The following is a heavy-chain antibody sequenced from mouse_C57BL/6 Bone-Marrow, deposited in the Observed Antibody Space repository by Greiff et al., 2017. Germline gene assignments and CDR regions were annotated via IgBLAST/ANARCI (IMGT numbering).Heavy chain of an antibody. CDR3: AREGDYYGPAWFSD. CDR2: IYPRSGNT. Sequence: QVQLKQSGAELARPGASVKLSCKASGYTFTSYGISWVKQRTGQGLEWICEIYPRSGNTYYNEKFKGQATLTADKSSSTAYMELRSLTSEDAAVYFCAREGDYYGPAWFSDWGQGILVTVSA. D-gene: IGHD1-1*01. V-gene: IGHV1-81*01. J-gene: IGHJ3*01. CDR1: GYTFTSYG.